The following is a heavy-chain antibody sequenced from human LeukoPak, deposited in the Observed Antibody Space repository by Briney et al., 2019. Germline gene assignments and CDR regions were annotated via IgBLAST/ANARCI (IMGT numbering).Heavy chain of an antibody. CDR3: AKERGAGYGYGMDV. D-gene: IGHD3-9*01. Sequence: PGGSLRLSCAASGFTFSSYAMTWVRQAPGKGLEWVSSIGGNTYYADSVKGRFTISRDNSKNMLYLQMDSLRAGDTALYYCAKERGAGYGYGMDVWGQGTTVTVSS. V-gene: IGHV3-23*01. J-gene: IGHJ6*02. CDR1: GFTFSSYA. CDR2: IGGNT.